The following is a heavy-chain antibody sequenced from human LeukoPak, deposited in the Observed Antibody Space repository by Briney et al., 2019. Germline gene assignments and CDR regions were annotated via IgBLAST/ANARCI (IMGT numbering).Heavy chain of an antibody. V-gene: IGHV1-18*01. Sequence: AASVKVSCKASGYTFTSYGISWVRQAPGQGLEWMGWISAYNGNTNYAQKLQGRVTMTTDTSTSTAYMELRSLRSDDTAVCYCARASRYYDSSGYYYDYYYYMDVWGKGTTVTVSS. J-gene: IGHJ6*03. D-gene: IGHD3-22*01. CDR1: GYTFTSYG. CDR2: ISAYNGNT. CDR3: ARASRYYDSSGYYYDYYYYMDV.